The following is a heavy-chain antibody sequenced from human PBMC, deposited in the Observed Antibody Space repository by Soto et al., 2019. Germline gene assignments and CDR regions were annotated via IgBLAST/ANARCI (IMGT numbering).Heavy chain of an antibody. J-gene: IGHJ4*02. D-gene: IGHD1-1*01. CDR3: ARDNITGLLDY. V-gene: IGHV1-3*01. CDR1: GYTFTGYY. Sequence: ASVKVSCKASGYTFTGYYMHWVRHAPGQGLEWMAWINAGNGNTKYSQKFQGRVTITRDTSASTAYMELSSLRFEDTAMYYCARDNITGLLDYWGQGTLVTVSS. CDR2: INAGNGNT.